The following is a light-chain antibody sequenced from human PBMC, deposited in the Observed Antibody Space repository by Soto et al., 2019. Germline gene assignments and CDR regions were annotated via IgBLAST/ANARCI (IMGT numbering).Light chain of an antibody. J-gene: IGKJ5*01. Sequence: IVLTQSPGTLSLSPGERATLSCRASQSVSNNYLAWYQQKPGQAPRLVIFDASNRASGIPVRFSGSGSGTDFTLTITRLEPEDFAVYYCQEYDDSPPITFGLGTRLEI. CDR1: QSVSNNY. CDR3: QEYDDSPPIT. CDR2: DAS. V-gene: IGKV3-20*01.